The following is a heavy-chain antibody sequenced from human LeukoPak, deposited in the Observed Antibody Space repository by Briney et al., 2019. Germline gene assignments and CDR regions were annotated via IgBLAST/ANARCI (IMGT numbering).Heavy chain of an antibody. CDR1: GFTFSSHA. CDR2: ISDSGDST. J-gene: IGHJ4*02. V-gene: IGHV3-23*01. Sequence: PGESLRLTCAASGFTFSSHAMSWVRQVPGKGLEWASAISDSGDSTYYADFVKGRFTISRDDSKNTLHLQMNSLRAEDTAVYYCAKDSPVCSFWGQGTLVTVSS. CDR3: AKDSPVCSF. D-gene: IGHD3-10*02.